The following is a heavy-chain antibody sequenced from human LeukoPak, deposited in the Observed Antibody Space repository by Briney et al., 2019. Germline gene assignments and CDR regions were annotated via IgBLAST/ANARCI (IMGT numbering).Heavy chain of an antibody. J-gene: IGHJ3*02. CDR2: IYYSGST. Sequence: SETLSLTCMVSGGSISSYYWSWIPQPPGKGLEWIGYIYYSGSTNYNPSLKSRVTISVETSKIQLSLKLSSVTAVDTAVYYCARHDPIISMIVGERACDIWGQGTMVSVSS. CDR3: ARHDPIISMIVGERACDI. D-gene: IGHD3-22*01. V-gene: IGHV4-59*08. CDR1: GGSISSYY.